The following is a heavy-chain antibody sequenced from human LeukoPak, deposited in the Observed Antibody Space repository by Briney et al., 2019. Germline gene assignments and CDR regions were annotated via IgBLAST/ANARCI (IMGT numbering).Heavy chain of an antibody. Sequence: GGSLRLSCAASGFPFSSYAMNWVRQAPGKGLEWVSVIAGSDGFTQYADSVKGRFTISRDNSMNTVYLQMNRLRVEDTALYYCVRSLDYWGQGTLVTVSS. CDR2: IAGSDGFT. J-gene: IGHJ4*02. CDR1: GFPFSSYA. CDR3: VRSLDY. V-gene: IGHV3-23*01.